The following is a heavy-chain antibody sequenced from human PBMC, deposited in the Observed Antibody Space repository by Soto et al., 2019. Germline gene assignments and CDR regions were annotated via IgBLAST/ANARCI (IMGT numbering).Heavy chain of an antibody. CDR1: GFTFSCNA. CDR3: AKGPDDYGDYVDWYFDL. V-gene: IGHV3-23*01. Sequence: XVSLQLSCAASGFTFSCNAMRWGRQAPGKGLEWDSAIRGRGGSTYYADAVQGRFTIARDNSKNTLYLQMNSLRAEDTAVYYCAKGPDDYGDYVDWYFDLWGRGTLVTVSS. CDR2: IRGRGGST. J-gene: IGHJ2*01. D-gene: IGHD4-17*01.